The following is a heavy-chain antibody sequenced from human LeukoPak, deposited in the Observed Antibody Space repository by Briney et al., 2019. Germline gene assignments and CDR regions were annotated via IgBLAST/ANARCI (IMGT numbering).Heavy chain of an antibody. CDR2: IVVGSGNT. CDR3: AATIRSGSYGDY. CDR1: GFTFTSSA. J-gene: IGHJ4*02. V-gene: IGHV1-58*02. Sequence: ASVKVSCKASGFTFTSSAMQWVRQARGQRLEWIGWIVVGSGNTNYAQKFQERVTITRDMSTSTAYMELSSLRSGDTAVYYCAATIRSGSYGDYWGQGTLVTVSS. D-gene: IGHD1-26*01.